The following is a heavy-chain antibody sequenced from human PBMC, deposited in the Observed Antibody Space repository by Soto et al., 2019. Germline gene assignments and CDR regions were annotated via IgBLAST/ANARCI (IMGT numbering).Heavy chain of an antibody. Sequence: QVQLVQSGAEVKKPGASVKVSCKASGYTFTSYDINWVRQATGQGLEWMGWMNPNSGNTGYAQKFQGRVNMTRNTSISTAYMELSSLRSEDTAVYYCARGNYCTNGVRYYYYYMDVWGKGTPVTVSS. CDR2: MNPNSGNT. J-gene: IGHJ6*03. CDR3: ARGNYCTNGVRYYYYYMDV. V-gene: IGHV1-8*01. D-gene: IGHD2-8*01. CDR1: GYTFTSYD.